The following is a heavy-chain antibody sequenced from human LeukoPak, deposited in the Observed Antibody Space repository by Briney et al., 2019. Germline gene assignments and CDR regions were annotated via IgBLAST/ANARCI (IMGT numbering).Heavy chain of an antibody. V-gene: IGHV4-30-4*01. CDR3: ARGRGRIAVAGTYYLDY. D-gene: IGHD6-19*01. CDR2: IYYSGST. Sequence: SETLSLTCTVSGGSISSSDYYWGWVRQPPGKGLEWIGYIYYSGSTYYNPSLKSRVTISVGTSKNQFSLKLSSVTAADTAVYYCARGRGRIAVAGTYYLDYWGQGTLVTVSS. J-gene: IGHJ4*02. CDR1: GGSISSSDYY.